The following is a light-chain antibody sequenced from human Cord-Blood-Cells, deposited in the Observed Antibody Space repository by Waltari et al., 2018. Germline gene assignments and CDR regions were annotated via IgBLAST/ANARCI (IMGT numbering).Light chain of an antibody. V-gene: IGLV7-46*01. CDR2: DTS. J-gene: IGLJ1*01. CDR3: LLSYSGARAEV. CDR1: PGAVTSGHY. Sequence: QAVVTQEPSLTVSPGGTVTLTCGSSPGAVTSGHYPYWFQQKPGQAPRTLIYDTSNKHSWTPARFPGSLLGGKAALTLSGAQPEDEAEYYCLLSYSGARAEVFGTGTKVTVL.